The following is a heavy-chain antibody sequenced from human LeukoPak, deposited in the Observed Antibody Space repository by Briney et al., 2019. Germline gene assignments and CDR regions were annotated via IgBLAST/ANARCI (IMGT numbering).Heavy chain of an antibody. CDR1: GFTFSSYA. V-gene: IGHV3-30-3*01. J-gene: IGHJ5*02. Sequence: AGRSLRLSCAASGFTFSSYAMHWVRQAPGKGLEWVALISYDGSNKYYADSVKGRFTISRDNAKNSLYLQINSLRAEDTAVYYCARAPSGAYGGAWGQGTLVTVSS. D-gene: IGHD4-17*01. CDR3: ARAPSGAYGGA. CDR2: ISYDGSNK.